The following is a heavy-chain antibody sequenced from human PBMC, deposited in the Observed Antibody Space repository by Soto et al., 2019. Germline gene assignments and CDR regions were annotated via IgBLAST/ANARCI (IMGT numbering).Heavy chain of an antibody. CDR2: ISAYNGNT. V-gene: IGHV1-18*01. J-gene: IGHJ4*02. CDR3: ARVNHRYSSSSVDIDY. Sequence: QVQLVQSGAEVKKPGASVKVSCKASGYTFTSYGISWVRQAPGQGLEWMGWISAYNGNTNYAQKLQGRVTMTTDTPTSTAYMELRSLRSDDTAVYYCARVNHRYSSSSVDIDYWGQGSLVTVS. CDR1: GYTFTSYG. D-gene: IGHD6-6*01.